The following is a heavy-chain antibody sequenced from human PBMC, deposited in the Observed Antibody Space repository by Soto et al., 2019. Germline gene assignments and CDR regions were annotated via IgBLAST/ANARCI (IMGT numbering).Heavy chain of an antibody. J-gene: IGHJ6*02. CDR1: GYTFTSYG. CDR2: ISAYNGNT. D-gene: IGHD2-2*01. Sequence: ASVKVSCKASGYTFTSYGISWVRQAPGQGLEWMGWISAYNGNTNYAQKLQGRVTMTTDTSTSTAYMELRSLRSDDTAVYYCARDTPRYYSSTSCYDNGYYYGMDVWGQGTTVTVSS. CDR3: ARDTPRYYSSTSCYDNGYYYGMDV. V-gene: IGHV1-18*01.